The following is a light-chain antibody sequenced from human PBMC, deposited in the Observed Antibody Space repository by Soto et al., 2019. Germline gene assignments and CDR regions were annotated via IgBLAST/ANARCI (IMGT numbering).Light chain of an antibody. J-gene: IGKJ2*01. V-gene: IGKV3-11*01. CDR2: DAS. CDR3: QQRSNWPRT. CDR1: QSVDGY. Sequence: EIVLTQSPATLSLSPGERATLSCRASQSVDGYLAWYQQKPGQAPRLLIYDASHRATGIPARVSGSGSGTDFTLTISSLEPEDFAVYYCQQRSNWPRTFGQGTKLEIK.